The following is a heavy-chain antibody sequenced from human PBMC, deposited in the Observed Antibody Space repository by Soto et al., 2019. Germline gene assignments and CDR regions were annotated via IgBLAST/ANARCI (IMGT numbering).Heavy chain of an antibody. CDR1: GFTFRNYD. CDR3: ARTDRDFYGLDV. CDR2: ISAAGDP. V-gene: IGHV3-13*05. J-gene: IGHJ6*02. Sequence: EVQLVESGGGLVQPGGSLRLSCEASGFTFRNYDMHWVRQGTGKGLEWVSGISAAGDPDYADSVEGRFTISRENAQNSFFLQMNSLRVRGPAVHYRARTDRDFYGLDVWGQGTTVIVSS.